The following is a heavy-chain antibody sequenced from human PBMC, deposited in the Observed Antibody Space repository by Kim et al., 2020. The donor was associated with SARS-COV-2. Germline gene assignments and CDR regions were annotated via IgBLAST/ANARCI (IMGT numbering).Heavy chain of an antibody. V-gene: IGHV3-7*01. D-gene: IGHD2-15*01. CDR2: IKQDGNQN. CDR1: GFTFSGYG. CDR3: ARDGDPSSSWKDAFDI. J-gene: IGHJ3*02. Sequence: GGSLRLSCAASGFTFSGYGMPWVRQAPGKGLEWVANIKQDGNQNATVYTVTGRFTISIDNAKYSQYLQMNSLRAEDTAVYYCARDGDPSSSWKDAFDIWGQGTMVTVSS.